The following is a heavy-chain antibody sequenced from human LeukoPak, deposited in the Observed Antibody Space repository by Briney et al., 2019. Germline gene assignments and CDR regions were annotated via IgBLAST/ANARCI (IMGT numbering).Heavy chain of an antibody. D-gene: IGHD1-1*01. V-gene: IGHV3-48*02. CDR3: ARDGDWNDGRVY. CDR2: ISSSSSTI. Sequence: PGGSLRLSCAASGFNFSSYSMDWVRQAPGKGLEWVSYISSSSSTIYYADSVKGRFTISRDNAKNSLCLQMNSLRDEDTAVYYCARDGDWNDGRVYWGQGTLVTVSS. CDR1: GFNFSSYS. J-gene: IGHJ4*02.